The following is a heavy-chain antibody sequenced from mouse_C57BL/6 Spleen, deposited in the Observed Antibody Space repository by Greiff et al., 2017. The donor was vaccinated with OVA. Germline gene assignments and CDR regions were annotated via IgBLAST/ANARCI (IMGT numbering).Heavy chain of an antibody. CDR2: IHPNSGST. CDR1: GYTFTSYW. Sequence: VKLQQPGAELVKPGASVKLSCKASGYTFTSYWMHWVKQRPGQGLEWIGMIHPNSGSTNYNEKFKSKATLTVDKSSSTAYMQLSSLTSEDSAVYYCASVYGSYRGLGYYFDYWGQGTTLTVSA. D-gene: IGHD2-1*01. CDR3: ASVYGSYRGLGYYFDY. V-gene: IGHV1-64*01. J-gene: IGHJ2*01.